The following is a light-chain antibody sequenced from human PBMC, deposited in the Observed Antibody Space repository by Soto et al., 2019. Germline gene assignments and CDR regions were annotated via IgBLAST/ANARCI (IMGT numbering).Light chain of an antibody. CDR1: SSDVGGYNY. CDR3: SSYTSSSTLYV. V-gene: IGLV2-14*01. CDR2: EVT. Sequence: QSALTQPASVSGSHGQSITISCTGTSSDVGGYNYVSWYQLPPGKAPKLIIYEVTNRPSGVSNRFSGSKSGDTASLTISGLHSEDEADYYCSSYTSSSTLYVFGTGTKVTVL. J-gene: IGLJ1*01.